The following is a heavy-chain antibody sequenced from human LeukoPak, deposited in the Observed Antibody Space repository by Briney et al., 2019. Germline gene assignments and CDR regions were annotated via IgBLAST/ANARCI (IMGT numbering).Heavy chain of an antibody. J-gene: IGHJ4*02. V-gene: IGHV1-2*06. CDR2: INPNSGGS. D-gene: IGHD3-3*01. CDR1: GYTFTDYY. CDR3: ARGYDFWSGYYDY. Sequence: ASVKVSCKASGYTFTDYYMHWVRQASGQGLEWMGRINPNSGGSNYAQEFQGRVTMTRDTSISTAYMELNRLRSDDTAVYYCARGYDFWSGYYDYWGQGTLVTVSS.